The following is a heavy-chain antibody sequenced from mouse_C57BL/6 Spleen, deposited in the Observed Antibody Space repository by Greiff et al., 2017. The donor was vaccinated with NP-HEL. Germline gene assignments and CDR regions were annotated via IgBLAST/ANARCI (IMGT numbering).Heavy chain of an antibody. D-gene: IGHD1-1*01. CDR2: IYPRDGST. V-gene: IGHV1-85*01. CDR1: GYTFTSYD. J-gene: IGHJ2*01. CDR3: ATHEVLYYGSSYSFDY. Sequence: QVQLQQSGPELVKPGASVKLSCKASGYTFTSYDINWVKQRPGQGLEWIGWIYPRDGSTKYNEKFKGKATLTADKSTSTVYMELSRLTSEDSAVYFCATHEVLYYGSSYSFDYWGQGTTLTVSS.